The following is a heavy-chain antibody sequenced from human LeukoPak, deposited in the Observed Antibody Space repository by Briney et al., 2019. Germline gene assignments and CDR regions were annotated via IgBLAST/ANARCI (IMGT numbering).Heavy chain of an antibody. CDR3: AREVRYYYDSSGYQDFDY. D-gene: IGHD3-22*01. Sequence: SETLSLTCTVSGVSISSGSYYWSWIRQPAGKGLEWIGRIYTSGSTNYNPSLKSRVTISVDTSKNQFSLKLSSVTAADTAVYYCAREVRYYYDSSGYQDFDYWGQGTLVTVSS. CDR2: IYTSGST. V-gene: IGHV4-61*02. CDR1: GVSISSGSYY. J-gene: IGHJ4*02.